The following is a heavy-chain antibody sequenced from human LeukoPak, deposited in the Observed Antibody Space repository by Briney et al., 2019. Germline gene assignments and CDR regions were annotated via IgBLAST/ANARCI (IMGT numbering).Heavy chain of an antibody. V-gene: IGHV1-69*05. CDR1: GGTFSSYA. J-gene: IGHJ4*02. CDR3: ARVNRYYYDSSGPLSYFDY. CDR2: IVPIFGTA. D-gene: IGHD3-22*01. Sequence: SVKVSCKPSGGTFSSYAISWVRQAPGQGLEWMGGIVPIFGTANYAQKFQGRVTITTDESTSTAYMELSSLRSEDTAVYYCARVNRYYYDSSGPLSYFDYWGQGTLVTVSS.